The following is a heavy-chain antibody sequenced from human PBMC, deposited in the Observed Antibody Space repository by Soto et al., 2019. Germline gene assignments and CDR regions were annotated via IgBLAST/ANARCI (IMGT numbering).Heavy chain of an antibody. J-gene: IGHJ4*02. Sequence: QVELVESGGGVVQPGRSLRLSCAASGFTFSSYGMHWVRQAPGKGLDWVAVIWYDGSDKYYADSVKGRFTIHRDNSRNRLYLQTNSLRDEDTAVYYCATAAAGNSPFDYWGQGTLVTVSS. D-gene: IGHD6-13*01. V-gene: IGHV3-33*01. CDR3: ATAAAGNSPFDY. CDR1: GFTFSSYG. CDR2: IWYDGSDK.